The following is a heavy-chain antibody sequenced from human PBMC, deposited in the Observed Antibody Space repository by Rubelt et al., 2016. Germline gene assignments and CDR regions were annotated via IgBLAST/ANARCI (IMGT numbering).Heavy chain of an antibody. Sequence: QVQLQESGPGLVKPSETLSLTCTVSGYSISSGYYWGWIRQPPGKGLEWIGSIFFSGSTYYNPSLKSRVPISVDPSTNQFSLKLSSVTAADTAVYYCARDKFSRGMDVWGQGTTVTVSS. J-gene: IGHJ6*02. CDR3: ARDKFSRGMDV. CDR2: IFFSGST. V-gene: IGHV4-38-2*02. CDR1: GYSISSGYY.